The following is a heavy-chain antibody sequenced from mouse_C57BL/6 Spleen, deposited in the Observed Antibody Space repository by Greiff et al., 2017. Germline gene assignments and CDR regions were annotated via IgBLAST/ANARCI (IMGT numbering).Heavy chain of an antibody. CDR3: ARSVSSPFGY. J-gene: IGHJ2*01. CDR1: GYTFTDYY. V-gene: IGHV1-19*01. CDR2: INPYNGGT. Sequence: VQLQQSGPVLVKPGASVKMSCKASGYTFTDYYMNWVKQSHGKSLEWIGVINPYNGGTSYNQKFKGKATLTVDKSSSTAYMELNSLTSEDSAVYYCARSVSSPFGYWCQGTTLTVSS.